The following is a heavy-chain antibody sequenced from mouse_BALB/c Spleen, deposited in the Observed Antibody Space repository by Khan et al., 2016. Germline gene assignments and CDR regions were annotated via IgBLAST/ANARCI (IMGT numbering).Heavy chain of an antibody. D-gene: IGHD2-1*01. CDR2: ISDGGSYT. V-gene: IGHV5-4*02. J-gene: IGHJ1*01. CDR1: GFTFSDYY. CDR3: ARTYGNYGYFDV. Sequence: EVELVESGGGLVKPGGSLKLSCAASGFTFSDYYMYWVRQTPDKRLEWVATISDGGSYTYSPDSVKGRFTISRDNDKNNLYLQMSSLKSEDTAMYYCARTYGNYGYFDVWGAGTTVTVSS.